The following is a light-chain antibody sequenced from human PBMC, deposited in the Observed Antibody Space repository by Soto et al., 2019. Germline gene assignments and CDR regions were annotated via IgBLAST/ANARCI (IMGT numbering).Light chain of an antibody. Sequence: DIQMTQSPSSLSASVGDRVTITCRASQSISTYLIWYQQKPGKAPKRLIYAASSLQSGVPSRFSGSGSGTDFTLTISSLQPEDFATYYCQQSYSILRTFGQGTKLEIK. V-gene: IGKV1-39*01. CDR2: AAS. CDR1: QSISTY. J-gene: IGKJ2*01. CDR3: QQSYSILRT.